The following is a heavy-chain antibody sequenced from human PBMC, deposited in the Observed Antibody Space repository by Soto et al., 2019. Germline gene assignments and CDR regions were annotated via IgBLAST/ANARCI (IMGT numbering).Heavy chain of an antibody. V-gene: IGHV3-15*07. Sequence: EVQLVESGGGFVEPGGSLRLSCEASGFANFSKAWMYWVRQAPGKGLEWVGHIKSRSGGGTTGYAAPVQGRFSISRDDSANTLFLQMNSLKGEDTAFYYFTTGVSWGQGTLATVSS. J-gene: IGHJ5*02. D-gene: IGHD3-10*01. CDR1: GFANFSKAW. CDR3: TTGVS. CDR2: IKSRSGGGTT.